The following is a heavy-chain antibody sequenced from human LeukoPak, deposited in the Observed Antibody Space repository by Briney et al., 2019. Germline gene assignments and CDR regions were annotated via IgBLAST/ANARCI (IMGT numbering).Heavy chain of an antibody. Sequence: PSETLSFTCTVSGGSISSSSYYWGWIRQPPGKGLDWIASIYYSGSTNYNPSLKSRVTISVDTSKNQFSLKLSSVTAADTAVYYCARHGYSNSWFQHWGRGTLVTVSS. D-gene: IGHD6-13*01. CDR3: ARHGYSNSWFQH. CDR2: IYYSGST. CDR1: GGSISSSSYY. V-gene: IGHV4-39*01. J-gene: IGHJ1*01.